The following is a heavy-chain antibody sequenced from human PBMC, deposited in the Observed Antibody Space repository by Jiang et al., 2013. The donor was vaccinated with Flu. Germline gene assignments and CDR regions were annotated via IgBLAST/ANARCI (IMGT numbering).Heavy chain of an antibody. J-gene: IGHJ4*02. V-gene: IGHV4-59*08. D-gene: IGHD3-22*01. CDR2: VYYSGNT. Sequence: FSNYYWNWIRQPPGKGLEWIGYVYYSGNTNYNPSLKSRVTISVDTSKNQVSLKLSSVTATDTAVYYCAKLTDFFDGSGNFDYWGQGTLVTVSS. CDR1: FSNYY. CDR3: AKLTDFFDGSGNFDY.